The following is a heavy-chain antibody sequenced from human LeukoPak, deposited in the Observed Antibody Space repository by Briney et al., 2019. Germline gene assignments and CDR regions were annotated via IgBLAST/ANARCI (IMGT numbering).Heavy chain of an antibody. CDR1: GGSISSYY. V-gene: IGHV4-59*08. J-gene: IGHJ2*01. CDR3: ARQGGGFWYFDL. CDR2: IYYSGST. D-gene: IGHD6-25*01. Sequence: SETLSLTCTVSGGSISSYYWGWIRQPPGKGLEWIGYIYYSGSTNYNPSLKSRVTISVDTSKNQLSLKLSSVTAADTAVYYCARQGGGFWYFDLWGRGTLVTVSS.